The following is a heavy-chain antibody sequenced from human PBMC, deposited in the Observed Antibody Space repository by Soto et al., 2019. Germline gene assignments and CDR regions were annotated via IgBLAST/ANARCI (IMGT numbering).Heavy chain of an antibody. CDR2: INHSANT. CDR1: GGSLGGYS. V-gene: IGHV4-34*01. J-gene: IGHJ5*02. Sequence: PSETLSLTCAVSGGSLGGYSWSWIRQPPGKGLEWIGEINHSANTEYSPSLKSRVTISVDTSKNEIFLKLKSVTAADTAVYFCARGPLSGTFDHWGQGTLVTVSS. CDR3: ARGPLSGTFDH.